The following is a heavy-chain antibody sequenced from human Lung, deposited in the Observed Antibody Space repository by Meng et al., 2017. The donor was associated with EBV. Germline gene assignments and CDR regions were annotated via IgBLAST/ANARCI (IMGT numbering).Heavy chain of an antibody. V-gene: IGHV4-4*02. J-gene: IGHJ4*02. CDR3: ARVCEVCLDY. CDR2: IYHSGST. Sequence: QGELEESGAGLVKPSGTLSRTCSVSGGSISSSKWWGWGRQPPGKGLEWIVEIYHSGSTNYNPSLKSRVTISVDKTKNQFSLKLSSVTAADTAVYYCARVCEVCLDYWGQGTLVTVSS. D-gene: IGHD5/OR15-5a*01. CDR1: GGSISSSKW.